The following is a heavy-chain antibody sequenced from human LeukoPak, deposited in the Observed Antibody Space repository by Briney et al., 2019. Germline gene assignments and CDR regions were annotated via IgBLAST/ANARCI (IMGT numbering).Heavy chain of an antibody. CDR1: GGSVSSGSYY. CDR3: ASYDFWSGYYNWFDP. V-gene: IGHV4-61*01. Sequence: PSGTLSLTCTVSGGSVSSGSYYWSWIRQPPGKGLEWIGYIYYSGSTNYNPSLKSRVTISVDTSKNQFSLKLSSVTAADTAVYYCASYDFWSGYYNWFDPWGQGTLVTVSS. D-gene: IGHD3-3*01. CDR2: IYYSGST. J-gene: IGHJ5*02.